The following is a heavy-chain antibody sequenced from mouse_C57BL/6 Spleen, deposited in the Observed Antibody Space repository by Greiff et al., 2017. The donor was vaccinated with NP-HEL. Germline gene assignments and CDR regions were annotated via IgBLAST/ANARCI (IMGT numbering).Heavy chain of an antibody. J-gene: IGHJ2*01. CDR2: ISDGGSYT. V-gene: IGHV5-4*03. CDR3: ARGPYYSNLDY. Sequence: DVKLVESGGGLVKPGGSLKLSCAASGFTFSSYAMSWVRQTPEKRLEWVATISDGGSYTYYPDNVKGRFTISRDNAKNNLYLQMSHLKSEDTAMYYCARGPYYSNLDYGGQGTTLTVSS. CDR1: GFTFSSYA. D-gene: IGHD2-5*01.